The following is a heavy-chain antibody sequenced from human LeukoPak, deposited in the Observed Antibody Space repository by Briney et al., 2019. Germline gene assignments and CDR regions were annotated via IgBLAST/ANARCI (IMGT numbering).Heavy chain of an antibody. CDR1: GFTFDGYA. D-gene: IGHD3-22*01. Sequence: GGSLRLSCAASGFTFDGYAMHWVRQAPGKGLEWVSGISWNSGSIGYADSVKGRFTISRDNAKNSLYLQMNSLRAEDTALYYCAKGKYYYDSSGYLWFDPWGQGTLVTVSS. CDR3: AKGKYYYDSSGYLWFDP. J-gene: IGHJ5*02. V-gene: IGHV3-9*01. CDR2: ISWNSGSI.